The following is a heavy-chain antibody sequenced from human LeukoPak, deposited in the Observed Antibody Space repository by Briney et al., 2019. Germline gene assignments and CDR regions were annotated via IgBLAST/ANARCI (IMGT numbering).Heavy chain of an antibody. CDR3: AKIRGKDGVRDSFDM. V-gene: IGHV3-23*01. CDR1: GITVSNSA. Sequence: GGSLRLSCAASGITVSNSAMTWVRQAPGQAPEWVSTISNNGGNTFYADPVKGRCTISRDNSHNTLYLQLNNLRDADTAIYCCAKIRGKDGVRDSFDMWGQGTRVTVS. D-gene: IGHD3-10*01. J-gene: IGHJ3*02. CDR2: ISNNGGNT.